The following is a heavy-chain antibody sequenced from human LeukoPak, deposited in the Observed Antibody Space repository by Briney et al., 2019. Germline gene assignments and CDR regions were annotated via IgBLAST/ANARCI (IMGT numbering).Heavy chain of an antibody. CDR1: GGSFSGYD. Sequence: SETLSLTCAAYGGSFSGYDWSWIRQPPGKGLEWIGEINHSGSTNYNPSLKSRVTISVDKSKNQFSLKLSSVTAADTAVYYCARVSYYDTSGNRGAFDYWGQGILVTVSS. D-gene: IGHD3-22*01. V-gene: IGHV4-34*01. CDR2: INHSGST. J-gene: IGHJ4*02. CDR3: ARVSYYDTSGNRGAFDY.